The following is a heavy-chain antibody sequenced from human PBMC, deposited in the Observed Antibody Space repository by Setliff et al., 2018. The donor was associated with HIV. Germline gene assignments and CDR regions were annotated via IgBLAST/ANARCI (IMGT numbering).Heavy chain of an antibody. J-gene: IGHJ2*01. V-gene: IGHV4-34*01. CDR3: ARRTYYDSAGYWDYWYFDL. Sequence: PSETLSLTCAVSGGSFSIYYWSWIRQPPGKRLEWIGEINHSGSTNYNPSLKSRVTISLDTSKNQFSLNLKSVTAADTAVYYCARRTYYDSAGYWDYWYFDLWGRGTLVTVSS. D-gene: IGHD3-22*01. CDR2: INHSGST. CDR1: GGSFSIYY.